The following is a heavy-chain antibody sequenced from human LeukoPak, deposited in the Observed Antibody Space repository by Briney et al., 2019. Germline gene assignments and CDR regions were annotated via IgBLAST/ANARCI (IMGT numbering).Heavy chain of an antibody. CDR3: TRADGSGFAGMDV. Sequence: GGSLRLSCAASGFTFSGSTIHWVRQASGKGLEWVGRIRSKASTYATAYAASVKGRFTISRDDSKNTAYLQMNSLKTEDTAVYYCTRADGSGFAGMDVWGQGTTVAVSS. CDR1: GFTFSGST. J-gene: IGHJ6*02. V-gene: IGHV3-73*01. CDR2: IRSKASTYAT. D-gene: IGHD3-10*01.